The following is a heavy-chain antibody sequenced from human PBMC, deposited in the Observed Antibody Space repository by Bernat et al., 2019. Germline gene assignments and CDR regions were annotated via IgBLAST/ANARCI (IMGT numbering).Heavy chain of an antibody. CDR3: ARGVLPPNYYYYYYGMDV. D-gene: IGHD2-8*01. J-gene: IGHJ6*02. CDR1: GYSFTSYW. V-gene: IGHV5-10-1*01. CDR2: IDPSDSYT. Sequence: EVQLVQSGAEVKKPGESLRISCKGSGYSFTSYWISWVRQMPGKGLEWMGRIDPSDSYTNYSPSFQGHVTISADKSISTAYLQWSSLKASDTAMYYCARGVLPPNYYYYYYGMDVWGQGTTVTVSS.